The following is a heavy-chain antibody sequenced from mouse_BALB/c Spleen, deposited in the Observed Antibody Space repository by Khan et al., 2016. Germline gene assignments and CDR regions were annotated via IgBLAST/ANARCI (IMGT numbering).Heavy chain of an antibody. CDR3: ARGEITWFAY. D-gene: IGHD2-4*01. CDR2: INPSTGYT. Sequence: QVQLQQSGAELAKPGASVKMSCKASGYTFTSYWMHWVKQRPGQGLEWIGYINPSTGYTEYNQKFKDKATLTADKSSSTAYMQLSSLTSEDSAVYYCARGEITWFAYWGQGTLVTVSA. CDR1: GYTFTSYW. J-gene: IGHJ3*01. V-gene: IGHV1-7*01.